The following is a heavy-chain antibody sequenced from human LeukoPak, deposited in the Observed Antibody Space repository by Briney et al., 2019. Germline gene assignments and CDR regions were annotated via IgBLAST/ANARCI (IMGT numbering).Heavy chain of an antibody. CDR1: GSTFPTYW. CDR2: IYPDESNI. D-gene: IGHD2-2*03. J-gene: IGHJ4*02. CDR3: ARPPSRGYSSSFEY. V-gene: IGHV5-51*01. Sequence: GGSLEISCQGSGSTFPTYWIAWVRQLPGKGLEWMGIIYPDESNIRYSPSFQGQVTISADKSISTAYLQWSSLKASDTAMYYCARPPSRGYSSSFEYWGQGTLVTVSS.